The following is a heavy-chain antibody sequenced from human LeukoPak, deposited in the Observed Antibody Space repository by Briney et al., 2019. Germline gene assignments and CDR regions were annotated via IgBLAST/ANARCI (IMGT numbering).Heavy chain of an antibody. V-gene: IGHV3-21*01. CDR3: ARDTSYYYDSSGGFDY. J-gene: IGHJ4*02. D-gene: IGHD3-22*01. Sequence: GGSLTLSCAASGFTFNSHSMTWVRQAPPKELDWVSSISSSSSYIYYGDSVKGRFTISRDNAKNSLYLQMNSLRAEDTAVYYCARDTSYYYDSSGGFDYWGQGTLVTVSS. CDR2: ISSSSSYI. CDR1: GFTFNSHS.